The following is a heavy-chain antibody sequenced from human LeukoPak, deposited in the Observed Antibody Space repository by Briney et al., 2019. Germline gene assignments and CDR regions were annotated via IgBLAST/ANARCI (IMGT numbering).Heavy chain of an antibody. CDR2: IIPIFGTA. Sequence: SVKVSCKASGYTFTSYGISWVRQAPGQGLEWMGGIIPIFGTANYAQKSQGRVTITADESTSTAYMELSSLRSEDTAVYYCARWEAYDSSGYYQNFDYWGQGTLVTVSS. CDR1: GYTFTSYG. D-gene: IGHD3-22*01. V-gene: IGHV1-69*13. CDR3: ARWEAYDSSGYYQNFDY. J-gene: IGHJ4*02.